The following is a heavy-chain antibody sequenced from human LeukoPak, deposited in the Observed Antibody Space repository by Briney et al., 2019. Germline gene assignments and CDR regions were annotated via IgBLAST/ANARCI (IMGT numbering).Heavy chain of an antibody. V-gene: IGHV3-23*01. J-gene: IGHJ3*02. CDR1: GFAFSSYD. Sequence: GGSLRLSCEASGFAFSSYDMNWVRQAAGKGLEWVSQISGTGDNSDYADSVKGRFTISRDNSKRTLYLQLNNLRVEDTAIYYCAFPAHHWLVRGAFDIWGQGTVVTVSS. D-gene: IGHD6-19*01. CDR2: ISGTGDNS. CDR3: AFPAHHWLVRGAFDI.